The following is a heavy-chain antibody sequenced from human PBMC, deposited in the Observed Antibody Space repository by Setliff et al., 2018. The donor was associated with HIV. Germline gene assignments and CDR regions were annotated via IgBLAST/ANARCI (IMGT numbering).Heavy chain of an antibody. CDR2: ISSSGSTI. D-gene: IGHD1-26*01. CDR3: AREGRGARAEDASDI. J-gene: IGHJ3*02. CDR1: GFTFSSYS. Sequence: GGSLRLSCAASGFTFSSYSMNWVRQAPGKGLEWVSSISSSGSTIYYADSVKGRFTISRDNAKNSLYLQMNSLRAEDTAVYYCAREGRGARAEDASDIWGQGTMVTVSS. V-gene: IGHV3-48*04.